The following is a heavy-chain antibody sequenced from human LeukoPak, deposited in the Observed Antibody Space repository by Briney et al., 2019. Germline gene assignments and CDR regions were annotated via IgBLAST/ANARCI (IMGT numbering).Heavy chain of an antibody. V-gene: IGHV4-59*08. CDR3: ARLYRGLLDS. CDR2: IYYTGST. J-gene: IGHJ4*02. D-gene: IGHD3-10*01. Sequence: SETLSLTCTVSGGSISTYYWSWIRRPPGKGLEWIGYIYYTGSTNYNPSLKSRVTISVDTSKNQFSLKLSSVTAADTAVYYCARLYRGLLDSWGQGTLVTVSS. CDR1: GGSISTYY.